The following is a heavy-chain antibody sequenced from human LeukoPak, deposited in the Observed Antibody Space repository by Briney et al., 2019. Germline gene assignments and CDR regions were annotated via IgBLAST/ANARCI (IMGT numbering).Heavy chain of an antibody. D-gene: IGHD3-16*02. CDR2: IYYSGST. V-gene: IGHV4-59*11. Sequence: SENLSLTCTVSGGSISSHYWSWIRQPPGKGLEWIGYIYYSGSTNYNPSLKSRVTISVDTSKNQFSLKLSSVTAADTAVYYCAREIIRLGELSSFFGYWGQGTLVTVSS. J-gene: IGHJ4*02. CDR1: GGSISSHY. CDR3: AREIIRLGELSSFFGY.